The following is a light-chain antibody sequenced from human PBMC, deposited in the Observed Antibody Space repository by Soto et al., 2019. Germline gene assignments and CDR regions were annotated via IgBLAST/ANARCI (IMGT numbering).Light chain of an antibody. CDR2: QVT. Sequence: QSVLTQPASVSGSPGQSITISCTGTSSDVGGYNYVSWYQQHPGKAPKLMIYQVTNRPSGVSNRFSGSKSGNTASLTISGLQAEDEADYYCSSYTSSSPRVFGGGTQLTV. J-gene: IGLJ3*02. CDR1: SSDVGGYNY. CDR3: SSYTSSSPRV. V-gene: IGLV2-14*01.